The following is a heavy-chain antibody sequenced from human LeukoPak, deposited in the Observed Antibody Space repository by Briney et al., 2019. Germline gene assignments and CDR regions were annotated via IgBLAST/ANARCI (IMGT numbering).Heavy chain of an antibody. V-gene: IGHV4-34*01. CDR2: INHSGSA. J-gene: IGHJ4*02. CDR3: ARAVYTYGQTKKSFDY. Sequence: PSETLSLTCAVYGGSFSNYYWSWIRQPPGKGLEWAGEINHSGSASYNPSLKSRVTISVNTSKNQFSLKLSSVTAADTAVYYCARAVYTYGQTKKSFDYWGQGTLVTVSS. CDR1: GGSFSNYY. D-gene: IGHD5-18*01.